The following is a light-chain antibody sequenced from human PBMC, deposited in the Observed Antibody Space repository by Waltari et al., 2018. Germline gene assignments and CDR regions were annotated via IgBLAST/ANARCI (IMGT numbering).Light chain of an antibody. CDR1: RS. CDR3: QHYVKLPVT. CDR2: GAS. J-gene: IGKJ1*01. V-gene: IGKV3-20*01. Sequence: RSLAWDQQKPSQAPGLLIDGASTSATGSPDRVSGSGSGTDFSLTISRLEPENFEVYYCQHYVKLPVTFGQGTRVEI.